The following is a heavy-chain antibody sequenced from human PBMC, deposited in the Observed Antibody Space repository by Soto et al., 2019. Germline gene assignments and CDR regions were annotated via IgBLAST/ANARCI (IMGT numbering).Heavy chain of an antibody. Sequence: QVQLVQSGAEVKKPGSSVKVSCKASGGTFSSYTISWVRQAPGQGLEWMGRIIPILGIANYAQKFQCRVTITADKSTSTAYMELSSLRSEDTAVYYCAREGVAGYLGYWGQGTLVTVSS. CDR2: IIPILGIA. CDR1: GGTFSSYT. CDR3: AREGVAGYLGY. D-gene: IGHD6-19*01. J-gene: IGHJ4*02. V-gene: IGHV1-69*08.